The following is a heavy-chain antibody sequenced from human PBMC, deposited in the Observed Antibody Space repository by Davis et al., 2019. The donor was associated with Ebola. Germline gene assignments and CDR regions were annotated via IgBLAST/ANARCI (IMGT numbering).Heavy chain of an antibody. J-gene: IGHJ4*02. D-gene: IGHD3-3*01. CDR3: ARDTSS. CDR1: GGSISSYY. Sequence: MPGGSLRLSCNVSGGSISSYYWNWIRQPPGKGLEWIGYIFYTGKTKYNPSLKSRVTMSVDTSKNEVFLKLNSVTAEDTAVYYCARDTSSWGQGTLVTVSS. CDR2: IFYTGKT. V-gene: IGHV4-59*01.